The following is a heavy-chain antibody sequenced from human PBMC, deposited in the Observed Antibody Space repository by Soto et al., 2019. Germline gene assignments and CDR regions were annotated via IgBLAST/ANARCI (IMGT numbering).Heavy chain of an antibody. CDR2: IYYSGST. J-gene: IGHJ5*02. CDR1: GGSISSYY. CDR3: ARGSGGSFHWFDP. D-gene: IGHD2-15*01. V-gene: IGHV4-59*01. Sequence: SETLSLTCTVSGGSISSYYWSWIRQPPGKGLEWIGYIYYSGSTNYNPSLKSRVTISVDTSKNQFSLKLSSVTAADTAVYYCARGSGGSFHWFDPWGQGTLVTVAS.